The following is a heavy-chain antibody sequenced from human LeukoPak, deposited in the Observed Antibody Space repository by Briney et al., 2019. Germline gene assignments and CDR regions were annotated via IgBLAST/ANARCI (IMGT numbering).Heavy chain of an antibody. Sequence: GASVKVSCKASGYTFTGYYMHWVRQAPGQGLEWMGWISPNSGDTNYAQKFQGRVTMTRDTSISTAYMELSRLRSDDTAVYYCARDAHDFWSGYRGMDVWGQGTTVTVSS. CDR3: ARDAHDFWSGYRGMDV. D-gene: IGHD3-3*01. CDR2: ISPNSGDT. V-gene: IGHV1-2*02. CDR1: GYTFTGYY. J-gene: IGHJ6*02.